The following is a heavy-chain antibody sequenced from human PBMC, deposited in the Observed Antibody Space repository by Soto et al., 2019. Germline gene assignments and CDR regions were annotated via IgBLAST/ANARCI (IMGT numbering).Heavy chain of an antibody. CDR1: GGTFSSYA. CDR2: ISYDGSNK. J-gene: IGHJ6*02. Sequence: SCKASGGTFSSYAMHWVRPAPGKGLEWVAVISYDGSNKYYADSVKGRFTISRDNSKNTLYLQMNSLKTEDTAVYYCTTDIFGVVIGPNYYYYGMDVWGQGTTVTVSS. D-gene: IGHD3-3*02. V-gene: IGHV3-30-3*01. CDR3: TTDIFGVVIGPNYYYYGMDV.